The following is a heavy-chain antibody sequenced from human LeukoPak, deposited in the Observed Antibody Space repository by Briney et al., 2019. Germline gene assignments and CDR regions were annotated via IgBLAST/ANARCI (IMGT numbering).Heavy chain of an antibody. Sequence: ASVKVSCKASGYTFTSYAMNWVRQAPGQGLEWMGWINTNTGNPTYAQGFTGRFVFSLDTSVSTAYLQISSLKAEDTAVYYCARVASPGEYGSGSFYYYYGMDVWGQGTTVTVSS. J-gene: IGHJ6*02. CDR1: GYTFTSYA. CDR3: ARVASPGEYGSGSFYYYYGMDV. CDR2: INTNTGNP. D-gene: IGHD3-10*01. V-gene: IGHV7-4-1*02.